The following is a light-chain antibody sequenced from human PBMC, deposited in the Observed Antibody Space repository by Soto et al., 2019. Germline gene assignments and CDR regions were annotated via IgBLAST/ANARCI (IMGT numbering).Light chain of an antibody. CDR2: EVS. Sequence: QSALTQPASVSGSPGQSITISCSGTSSDVGGYDYVSWYQLHPGRAPNLMVFEVSNRPSGVSYRFSGAKSGNTASLTISGLQAEDEADYFCSSYSIRTAYLFGTGTPLTVL. CDR1: SSDVGGYDY. CDR3: SSYSIRTAYL. J-gene: IGLJ1*01. V-gene: IGLV2-14*01.